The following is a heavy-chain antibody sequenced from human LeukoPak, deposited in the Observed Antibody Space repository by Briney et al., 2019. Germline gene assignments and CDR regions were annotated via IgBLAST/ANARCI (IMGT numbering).Heavy chain of an antibody. D-gene: IGHD2-2*01. J-gene: IGHJ4*02. CDR2: INPSGGST. Sequence: ASAKVSCKASGYTFTRYYMHWVRQAPGQGLEWMGIINPSGGSTSYAQNFQGRVTITRDSSTSTAYMELGSLRSEYTAVYPCARGPRGGSSDYWGQGTLVTVSS. V-gene: IGHV1-46*01. CDR3: ARGPRGGSSDY. CDR1: GYTFTRYY.